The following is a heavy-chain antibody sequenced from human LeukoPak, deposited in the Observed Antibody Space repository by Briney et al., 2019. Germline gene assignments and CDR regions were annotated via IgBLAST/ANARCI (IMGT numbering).Heavy chain of an antibody. D-gene: IGHD5-18*01. Sequence: PGGSLRLSCAASGFTFSSYWMSWVRQAPGKGLEWVANIKQDGSEKYYADSVKGRFTISRDNAKNSLYLQMNSLRAEDTAVYYCARDSEGIQLHLDYWGQGTLVTVSS. V-gene: IGHV3-7*01. CDR1: GFTFSSYW. CDR3: ARDSEGIQLHLDY. J-gene: IGHJ4*02. CDR2: IKQDGSEK.